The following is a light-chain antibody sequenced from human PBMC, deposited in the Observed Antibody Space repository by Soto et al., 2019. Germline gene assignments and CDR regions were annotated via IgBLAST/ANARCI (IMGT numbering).Light chain of an antibody. CDR3: QQYDNFPRAIN. CDR1: QDISNY. V-gene: IGKV1-33*01. Sequence: DIQMTQSPSSLSASVGDRVTIACPASQDISNYLHWYQQKPGKAPKLLIYDASNLETGVPSRFSGSGSGTDFTFTISSLQPEDIATYYCQQYDNFPRAINFGQGTRLEIK. CDR2: DAS. J-gene: IGKJ5*01.